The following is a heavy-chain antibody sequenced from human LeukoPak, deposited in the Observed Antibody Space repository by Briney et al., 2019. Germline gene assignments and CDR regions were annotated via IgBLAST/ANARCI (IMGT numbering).Heavy chain of an antibody. V-gene: IGHV3-21*04. Sequence: PGGSLRLSCAASGFTFSSYSMNWVRQAPGKGLEWVSSISSSSSYIYYADSVKGRFTISRDNAKNSLYLQMNSLRAEDTAVYYCARERRLRFDWFDPWGQGTLVTVSS. CDR3: ARERRLRFDWFDP. D-gene: IGHD5-12*01. J-gene: IGHJ5*02. CDR2: ISSSSSYI. CDR1: GFTFSSYS.